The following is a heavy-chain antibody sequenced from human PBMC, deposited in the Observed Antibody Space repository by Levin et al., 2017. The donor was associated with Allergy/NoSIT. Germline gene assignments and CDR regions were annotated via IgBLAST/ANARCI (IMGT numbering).Heavy chain of an antibody. D-gene: IGHD2-15*01. V-gene: IGHV4-30-2*01. J-gene: IGHJ4*02. CDR1: GGSISSGGYS. CDR2: IYHSGST. CDR3: ARGGAAYCSGGSCYPRVLGY. Sequence: SQTLSLTCAVSGGSISSGGYSWSWIRQPPGKGLEWIGYIYHSGSTYYNPSLKSRVTISVDRSKNQFSLKLSSVTAADTAVYYCARGGAAYCSGGSCYPRVLGYWGQGTLVTVSS.